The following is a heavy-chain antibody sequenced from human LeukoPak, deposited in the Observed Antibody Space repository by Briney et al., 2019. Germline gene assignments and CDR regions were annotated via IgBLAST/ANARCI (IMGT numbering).Heavy chain of an antibody. CDR1: GGSISTYF. CDR2: THSTDHT. V-gene: IGHV4-59*01. J-gene: IGHJ3*01. D-gene: IGHD1-26*01. CDR3: ARDRRWELLHAFDL. Sequence: SETLSLTCTVSGGSISTYFWSWIRQPPGKGLEWIAYTHSTDHTNYNPSLESRVTISLDTSKYEVFLKLSSVTAADTAVYYYARDRRWELLHAFDLWGQGTIVTVSS.